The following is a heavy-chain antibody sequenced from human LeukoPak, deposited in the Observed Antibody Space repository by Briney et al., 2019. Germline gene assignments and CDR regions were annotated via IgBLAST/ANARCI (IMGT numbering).Heavy chain of an antibody. V-gene: IGHV3-7*05. CDR3: ARDRGRNWFDS. J-gene: IGHJ5*01. CDR1: GFTFTSYW. CDR2: IKQDGSEK. Sequence: PGASLRLSCAASGFTFTSYWMSGVRQAPGKGLEWVANIKQDGSEKYYVDSVKGRFTISRDNAKNSLYLQMNSLRAEDTAVYYCARDRGRNWFDSWGQGTLVTVSS. D-gene: IGHD1-26*01.